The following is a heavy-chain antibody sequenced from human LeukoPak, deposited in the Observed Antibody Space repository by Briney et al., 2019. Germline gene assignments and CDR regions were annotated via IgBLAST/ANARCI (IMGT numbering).Heavy chain of an antibody. CDR2: IYWNDDK. D-gene: IGHD6-13*01. J-gene: IGHJ1*01. Sequence: SGPTLVKLTQTLTLTCTFSGFSLSTSGVGVGWIRQPPGKALEWLALIYWNDDKRYSPSLKSRLTITKDTSKNQVVLTMNNMDPVDTATYYCARSYSSSWYIPEGDFQHWGQGTLVTVSS. V-gene: IGHV2-5*01. CDR1: GFSLSTSGVG. CDR3: ARSYSSSWYIPEGDFQH.